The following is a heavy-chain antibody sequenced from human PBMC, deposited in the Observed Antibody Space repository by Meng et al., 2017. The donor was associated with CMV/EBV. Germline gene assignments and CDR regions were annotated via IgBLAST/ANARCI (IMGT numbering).Heavy chain of an antibody. D-gene: IGHD3-3*01. J-gene: IGHJ3*01. CDR3: TRNYDFWGGYFPDAFDV. CDR2: IYPGDSET. Sequence: GGSLRLSCKGSGYSFTNYWIGWVRQTPGKGLEWIGIIYPGDSETRYSPSFQGQVTISVDRSITTAYLQWSSLKASDTAMYYCTRNYDFWGGYFPDAFDVWGQGTMVTVSS. V-gene: IGHV5-51*01. CDR1: GYSFTNYW.